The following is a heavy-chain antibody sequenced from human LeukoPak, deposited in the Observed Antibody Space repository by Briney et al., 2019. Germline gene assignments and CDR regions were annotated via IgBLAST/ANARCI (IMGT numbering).Heavy chain of an antibody. CDR1: GYTFTNDD. CDR3: ARGYSGFAPYYFDY. CDR2: MNPNRGNT. J-gene: IGHJ4*02. V-gene: IGHV1-8*03. Sequence: ASVKVSCKASGYTFTNDDINWVRQATGQGLEWMGWMNPNRGNTGYAQKFQGRVTITRNTSISTAYMELISLRSEDTAVYYCARGYSGFAPYYFDYWGQGTLVTVSS. D-gene: IGHD5-12*01.